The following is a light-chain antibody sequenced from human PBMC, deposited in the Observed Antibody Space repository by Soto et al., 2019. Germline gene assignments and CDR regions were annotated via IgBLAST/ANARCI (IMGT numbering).Light chain of an antibody. CDR3: ATWDDSLSAVV. Sequence: QSVLTQPPSASGTPGQRVTISCSGSRSNVGGNHVYWFQQLPGAAPILLIYRSHQRPAGVPDRFSGSKSGTSASLAISGLRSEDGADYYCATWDDSLSAVVFGGGTKLTVL. CDR2: RSH. V-gene: IGLV1-47*01. CDR1: RSNVGGNH. J-gene: IGLJ3*02.